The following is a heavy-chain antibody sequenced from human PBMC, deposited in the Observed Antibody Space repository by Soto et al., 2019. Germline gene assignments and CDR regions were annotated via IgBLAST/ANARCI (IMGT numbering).Heavy chain of an antibody. Sequence: SETLSLTCAVYGGSFSGYYWSWIRQPPGKGLEWIGEINHSGSTNYNPSLKSRVTISVDTSKNQFSLKLSSVTAADTAVYYCARIATLYYYYGMDVWGQGTKVTVSS. CDR2: INHSGST. D-gene: IGHD6-6*01. V-gene: IGHV4-34*01. J-gene: IGHJ6*02. CDR1: GGSFSGYY. CDR3: ARIATLYYYYGMDV.